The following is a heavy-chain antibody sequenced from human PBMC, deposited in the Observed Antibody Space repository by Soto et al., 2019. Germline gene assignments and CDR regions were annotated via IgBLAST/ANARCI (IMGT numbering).Heavy chain of an antibody. CDR3: ATYYYDSSGYPTKFDP. D-gene: IGHD3-22*01. V-gene: IGHV4-39*01. Sequence: SETLSLTCTVSGGSISSGGYYWSWIRQHPGKGLEWIGYIYYSGSTYYNPSLKSRVTISVDTSKNQFSLKLSSVTAAGTAVYYCATYYYDSSGYPTKFDPWGQGTLVTVSS. J-gene: IGHJ5*02. CDR1: GGSISSGGYY. CDR2: IYYSGST.